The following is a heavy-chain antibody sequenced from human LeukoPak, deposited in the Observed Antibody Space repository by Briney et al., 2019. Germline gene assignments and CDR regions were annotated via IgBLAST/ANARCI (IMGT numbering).Heavy chain of an antibody. CDR3: ARRTRGGYCSGGTCPDHFDY. D-gene: IGHD2-15*01. V-gene: IGHV3-9*01. J-gene: IGHJ4*02. Sequence: TGGSLRLSCAGSGFIFNNYAMHWVRQPPGKGLEWVSGISWNSGSIDYADSVKGRFTISRDNAKNSLYLQMNSLRAEDTAVYYCARRTRGGYCSGGTCPDHFDYWGQGTLVTVSS. CDR1: GFIFNNYA. CDR2: ISWNSGSI.